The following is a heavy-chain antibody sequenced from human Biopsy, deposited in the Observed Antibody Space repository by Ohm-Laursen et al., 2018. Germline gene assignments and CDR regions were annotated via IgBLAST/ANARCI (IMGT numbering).Heavy chain of an antibody. CDR3: ASAGYNPDWNFDL. CDR1: GGSLSSYY. Sequence: SETLSLTCTVSGGSLSSYYWSWIRQPPGKALEWIGYIYFTGRTSYNPSLKSRVTISVNTSKKQFSLRLSSVTAADTAVYYCASAGYNPDWNFDLWGRGTRVTVSS. V-gene: IGHV4-59*12. CDR2: IYFTGRT. D-gene: IGHD5-24*01. J-gene: IGHJ2*01.